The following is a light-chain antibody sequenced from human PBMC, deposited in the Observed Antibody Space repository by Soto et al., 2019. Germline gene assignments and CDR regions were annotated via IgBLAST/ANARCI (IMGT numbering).Light chain of an antibody. V-gene: IGKV1-9*01. Sequence: DIQLTQSPSFLSASVVDRVTITCLASQGISSYLAWYQQKPGKAPKLLIYAASTLQSGVPSRFSGSGSGTDFTLTISSLQPEDFATYFCQQASTFPRTFGGGTKVDI. CDR1: QGISSY. CDR3: QQASTFPRT. J-gene: IGKJ4*01. CDR2: AAS.